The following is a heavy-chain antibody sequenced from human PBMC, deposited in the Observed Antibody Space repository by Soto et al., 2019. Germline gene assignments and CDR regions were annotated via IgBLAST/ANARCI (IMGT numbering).Heavy chain of an antibody. D-gene: IGHD3-10*01. J-gene: IGHJ4*02. CDR3: ARGRASGSYYPLDY. V-gene: IGHV1-8*01. CDR1: GNTFTSYD. Sequence: GASVKVSCKASGNTFTSYDINWVRQATGHGLEWMGWINPNSGNIGYAQKFQGRVTMTRDTAIRTAYMEVSRLRSDDTAVYYCARGRASGSYYPLDYWGQGTLVTVPS. CDR2: INPNSGNI.